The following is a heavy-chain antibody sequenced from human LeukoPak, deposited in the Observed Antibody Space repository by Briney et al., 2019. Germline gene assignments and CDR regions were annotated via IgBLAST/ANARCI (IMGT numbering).Heavy chain of an antibody. D-gene: IGHD3-22*01. CDR3: AKGSYYDSSGSFYFDY. CDR1: GFTFSSYA. Sequence: GGSLRLSCAASGFTFSSYAMSWVRQASGKGPEWVSGISGSGDNTYYADSVKGRFTISRDNSKNTLYVQVNSLGTEDTAAYYCAKGSYYDSSGSFYFDYWGQGTLVTVSS. J-gene: IGHJ4*02. CDR2: ISGSGDNT. V-gene: IGHV3-23*01.